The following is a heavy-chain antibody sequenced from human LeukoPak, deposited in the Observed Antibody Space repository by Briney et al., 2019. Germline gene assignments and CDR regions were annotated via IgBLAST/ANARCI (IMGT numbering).Heavy chain of an antibody. J-gene: IGHJ4*02. CDR3: ARAIAVVAYFDY. V-gene: IGHV3-30*02. D-gene: IGHD6-19*01. Sequence: QPGGSLRLSCAASGFTFSSYGMHWVRQAPGKGLEWVAFIRYDGSNKYYADSVKGRFTISRDNSKNTLYLQMNSLRAEDTAVYYCARAIAVVAYFDYWGQGTLVTVSS. CDR1: GFTFSSYG. CDR2: IRYDGSNK.